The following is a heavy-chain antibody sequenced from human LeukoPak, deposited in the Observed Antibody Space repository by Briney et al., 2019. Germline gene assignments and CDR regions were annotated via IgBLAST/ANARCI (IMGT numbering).Heavy chain of an antibody. D-gene: IGHD6-19*01. J-gene: IGHJ4*02. CDR3: ARSTHSGWGGYYCDY. V-gene: IGHV3-48*04. CDR2: VSSSSSSI. CDR1: GFTFSSYS. Sequence: GGSLRLSCAASGFTFSSYSLNWVRQAPGQGLEWVSYVSSSSSSIHYADSVKGRFTISRDNAKNTLYLQMNSLRAEDTAVYYCARSTHSGWGGYYCDYWGQGTLVTVSS.